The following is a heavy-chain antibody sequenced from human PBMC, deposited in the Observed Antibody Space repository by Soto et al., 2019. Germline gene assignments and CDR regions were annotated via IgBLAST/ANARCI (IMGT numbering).Heavy chain of an antibody. CDR1: GFTFSSHG. V-gene: IGHV3-30*18. CDR3: AKERMEQFQLLPFFDF. D-gene: IGHD2-2*01. J-gene: IGHJ4*02. Sequence: QVQLVESGGGVVQPWRSLRLSCAVSGFTFSSHGMHWVRQAPGKGLEWVTVISYDGSNKYYSDSVRGRFTISRDNSKDTLYLQMDNLRAEDTAVYYCAKERMEQFQLLPFFDFWGQGTLVIVSS. CDR2: ISYDGSNK.